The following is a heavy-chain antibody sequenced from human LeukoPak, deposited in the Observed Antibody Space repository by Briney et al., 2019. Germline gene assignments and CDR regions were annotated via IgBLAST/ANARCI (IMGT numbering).Heavy chain of an antibody. CDR2: ISSNGGST. CDR3: ARVYCSSTSCPEFDAFDI. D-gene: IGHD2-2*01. CDR1: GFTFSSYA. J-gene: IGHJ3*02. V-gene: IGHV3-64*01. Sequence: GGSLRLSCAASGFTFSSYAMHWVRQAPGKGLEYVSAISSNGGSTYYANSVKGRFTISRDNSKNTLYLQMGSLRAEDMAVYYCARVYCSSTSCPEFDAFDIWGQGTMVTVSS.